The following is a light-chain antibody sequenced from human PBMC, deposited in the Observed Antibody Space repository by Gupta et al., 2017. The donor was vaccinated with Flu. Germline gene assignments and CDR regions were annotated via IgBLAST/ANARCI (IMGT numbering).Light chain of an antibody. CDR3: QQSYSTPRT. CDR1: QSISSY. J-gene: IGKJ1*01. Sequence: GDRVTITCRASQSISSYLNWYQQKPGKAPKLLIYAASSLQSGVPSRFSGSGSGTDFNLTISSLQPEDCATYHCQQSYSTPRTFGQGTKVEIK. V-gene: IGKV1-39*01. CDR2: AAS.